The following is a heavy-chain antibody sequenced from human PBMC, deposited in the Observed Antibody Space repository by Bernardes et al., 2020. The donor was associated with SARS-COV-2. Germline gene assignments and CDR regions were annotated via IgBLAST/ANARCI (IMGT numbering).Heavy chain of an antibody. D-gene: IGHD2-15*01. Sequence: GGSLRLSCAASGFTFSSYGMHWVRQAPGKGLEWVAVISYDGSNKYYADSVKGRFTISRDNSKNTLYLQMNSLRAEDTAVYYCATAGCSGGNCYYYYAMDVWGRGTTVTVSS. CDR3: ATAGCSGGNCYYYYAMDV. CDR2: ISYDGSNK. V-gene: IGHV3-30*03. CDR1: GFTFSSYG. J-gene: IGHJ6*02.